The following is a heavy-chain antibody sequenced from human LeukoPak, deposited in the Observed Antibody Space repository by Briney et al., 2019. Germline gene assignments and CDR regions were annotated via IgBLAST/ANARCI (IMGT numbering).Heavy chain of an antibody. D-gene: IGHD6-13*01. CDR2: ISPSGGST. CDR3: ARVTGYRIEDYFDY. Sequence: ASVKVSCKAFGYTFTSNYMHWVRQAPGQGPEWMGVISPSGGSTTYAQKFQGRVTLTRDMSTSTDYLELSSLRSEDTAVYYCARVTGYRIEDYFDYWGQGTLVTVSS. V-gene: IGHV1-46*01. J-gene: IGHJ4*02. CDR1: GYTFTSNY.